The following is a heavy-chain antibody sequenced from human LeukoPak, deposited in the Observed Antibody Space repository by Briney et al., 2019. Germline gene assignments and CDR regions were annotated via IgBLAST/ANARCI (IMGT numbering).Heavy chain of an antibody. CDR1: GFTFSSYW. D-gene: IGHD5-12*01. V-gene: IGHV3-7*01. J-gene: IGHJ6*03. Sequence: GGSLRLSCAASGFTFSSYWMSWVRQAPGKGLGWVANIKQDGSEKYYVDSVKGRFTISRDNAKNSLYLQMNSLRAEDTAVYYCARDGRVATITRYYYYMDVWGKGTTVTVSS. CDR2: IKQDGSEK. CDR3: ARDGRVATITRYYYYMDV.